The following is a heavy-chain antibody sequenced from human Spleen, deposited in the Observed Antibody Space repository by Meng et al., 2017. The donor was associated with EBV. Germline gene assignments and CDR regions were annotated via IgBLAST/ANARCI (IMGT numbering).Heavy chain of an antibody. D-gene: IGHD3-22*01. CDR2: ISYSGNT. CDR3: ARRPDYYDSSGWSFNY. J-gene: IGHJ4*02. Sequence: QGQRQESGPGLVNPSDTLSLTCAVSGYSISSGYWWGWIRQPPGKGLEWIGYISYSGNTHYNPSLKSRVTMSIDTSKNQFSLKLSSVTAADTAVYYCARRPDYYDSSGWSFNYWGQGTLVTVSS. CDR1: GYSISSGYW. V-gene: IGHV4-28*01.